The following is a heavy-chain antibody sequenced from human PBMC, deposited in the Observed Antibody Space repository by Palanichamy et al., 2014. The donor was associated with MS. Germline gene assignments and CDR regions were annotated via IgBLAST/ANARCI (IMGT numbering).Heavy chain of an antibody. J-gene: IGHJ6*02. D-gene: IGHD2-2*01. CDR3: ATDDCSTTTCFAGSSYYGVDV. V-gene: IGHV1-24*01. CDR1: GFTLTELS. CDR2: FDPEEGET. Sequence: QVQLVQSGAEVKKPGTSVKVSCKVFGFTLTELSIHWVRQAPGKGLEWTGGFDPEEGETIYAQMFQGRVTMTEDTSTDTAYLELSSLRPEDTAIYYCATDDCSTTTCFAGSSYYGVDVWGQGTTVTVSS.